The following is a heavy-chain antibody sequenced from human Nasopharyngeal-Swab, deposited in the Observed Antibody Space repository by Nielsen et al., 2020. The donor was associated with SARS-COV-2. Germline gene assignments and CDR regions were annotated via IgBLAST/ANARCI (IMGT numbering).Heavy chain of an antibody. CDR1: GFTFSSYA. J-gene: IGHJ4*02. Sequence: LKISCAASGFTFSSYAMSWVRQAPGKGLEWVSAISGSGGSTYYADSVKGRFTISRDNSKNTLYLQMNSLRAEDTAVYYCAKYEYLLVGATFDYWGQGTLVTVSS. V-gene: IGHV3-23*01. CDR3: AKYEYLLVGATFDY. CDR2: ISGSGGST. D-gene: IGHD1-26*01.